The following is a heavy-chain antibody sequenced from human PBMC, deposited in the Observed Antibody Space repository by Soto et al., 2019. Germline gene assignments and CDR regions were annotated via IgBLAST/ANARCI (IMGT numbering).Heavy chain of an antibody. D-gene: IGHD1-26*01. J-gene: IGHJ3*02. Sequence: GASVKVSCKASGFTFTSSSVQCVRQDRGERLEWIGWIVVGRGNTKYAQKFQERDTSNRNMTKSPAYMELSSLRSEGTAVYYCSAALWNSGSYYLGLFAFDIWGQGTMVTVSS. CDR3: SAALWNSGSYYLGLFAFDI. V-gene: IGHV1-58*01. CDR1: GFTFTSSS. CDR2: IVVGRGNT.